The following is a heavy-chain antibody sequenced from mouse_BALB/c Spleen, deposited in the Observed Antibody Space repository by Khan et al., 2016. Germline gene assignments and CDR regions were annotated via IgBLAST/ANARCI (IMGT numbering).Heavy chain of an antibody. CDR3: AIRDYFGSSSWYFDV. CDR1: GYTFTNYG. V-gene: IGHV9-3-1*01. CDR2: INTYTGEP. J-gene: IGHJ1*01. Sequence: QIQLVQSGPELKKPGETVKISCKASGYTFTNYGMNWVKQAPGKGLKWMGWINTYTGEPTYADDFKGRFAFSLETSASTAYLQINNLKNEDTATXFGAIRDYFGSSSWYFDVWGAGTTVTVSS. D-gene: IGHD1-1*01.